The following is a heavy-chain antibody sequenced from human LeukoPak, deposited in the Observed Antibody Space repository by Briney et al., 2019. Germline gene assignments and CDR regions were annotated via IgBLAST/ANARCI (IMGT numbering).Heavy chain of an antibody. CDR2: ISSSGDYI. CDR3: GLYYGSWSYYTIA. V-gene: IGHV3-21*01. D-gene: IGHD3-10*01. Sequence: GGSLRLSCAASGFIFSSYRMKRVRQAPGKGLEWVSSISSSGDYIYYADSVKGRFTISRDNAKNSLYLQMNSLRAEDTALYYCGLYYGSWSYYTIACGQGTLVTVSS. J-gene: IGHJ5*02. CDR1: GFIFSSYR.